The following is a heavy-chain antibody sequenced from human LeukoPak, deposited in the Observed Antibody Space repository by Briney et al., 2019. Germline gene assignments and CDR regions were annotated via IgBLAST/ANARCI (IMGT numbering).Heavy chain of an antibody. CDR2: INPSTGAT. CDR3: AREDPGGWYDY. CDR1: GYTFTGYY. V-gene: IGHV1-2*02. J-gene: IGHJ4*02. Sequence: ASVKVSCKASGYTFTGYYMHWVRQAPGQGLEWMGWINPSTGATNYAQKFKGRVTMTRDTSISTAYMELSRLRSDDTAVYYCAREDPGGWYDYWGQGTLVTVSS. D-gene: IGHD6-19*01.